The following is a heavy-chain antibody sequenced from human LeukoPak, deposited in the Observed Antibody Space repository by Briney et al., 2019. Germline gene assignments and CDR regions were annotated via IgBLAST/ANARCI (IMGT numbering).Heavy chain of an antibody. CDR3: ARVSVGFLEWLLHDKCDAFDI. V-gene: IGHV1-2*06. CDR2: INPNSGGT. D-gene: IGHD3-3*01. Sequence: ASVKVSCKASGYTFTGYYMHWVRQAPGQGLEWMGRINPNSGGTNYAQKFQGRVTMTRDTSNSTAYMELSRLRSDDTAVYYCARVSVGFLEWLLHDKCDAFDIWGQGTMVTVSS. J-gene: IGHJ3*02. CDR1: GYTFTGYY.